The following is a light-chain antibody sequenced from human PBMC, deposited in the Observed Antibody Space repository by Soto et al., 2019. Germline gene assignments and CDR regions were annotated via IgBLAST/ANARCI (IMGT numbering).Light chain of an antibody. CDR2: GAS. V-gene: IGKV3-15*01. J-gene: IGKJ1*01. CDR1: QSVSSK. Sequence: EIVMTQSPATLSVSPGERVTLSCRASQSVSSKLAWYQQKPGQAPRLLIYGASTRATGIPARFSGSGSGTEFTLTISSLQSEDFATYYCHQTFSSPRTFGPGTKV. CDR3: HQTFSSPRT.